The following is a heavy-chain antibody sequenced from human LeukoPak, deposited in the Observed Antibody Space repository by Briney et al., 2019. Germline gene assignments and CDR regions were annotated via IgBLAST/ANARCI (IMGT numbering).Heavy chain of an antibody. CDR1: GYTFTSYY. CDR3: AREQKGWDAFDI. Sequence: ASVKVSCKASGYTFTSYYMHWVRQAPGQGLEWVGIINPSGGSTSYAQKFQGRVTMTRDTSTSTVYMELSSLRSEDTAVYYCAREQKGWDAFDIWGQGTMVTVSS. J-gene: IGHJ3*02. CDR2: INPSGGST. V-gene: IGHV1-46*01.